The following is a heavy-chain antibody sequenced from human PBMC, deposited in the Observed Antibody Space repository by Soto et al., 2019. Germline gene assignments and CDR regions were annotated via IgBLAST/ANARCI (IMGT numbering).Heavy chain of an antibody. Sequence: SETLSLTCAVYGGSFSGYYWSWLRQPPGKGLEWIGEINHSGSTNYNPSLKSRVTISVDTSKNQFSLKLSSVTAADTAVYYCARGIGYCSSTSCYSAGGNSYYYMDVWGQGTTVT. CDR1: GGSFSGYY. V-gene: IGHV4-34*01. CDR2: INHSGST. D-gene: IGHD2-2*01. CDR3: ARGIGYCSSTSCYSAGGNSYYYMDV. J-gene: IGHJ6*03.